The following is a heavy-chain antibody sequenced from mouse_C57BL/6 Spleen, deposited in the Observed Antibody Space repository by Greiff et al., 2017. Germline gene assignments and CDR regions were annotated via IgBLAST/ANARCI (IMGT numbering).Heavy chain of an antibody. V-gene: IGHV1-15*01. CDR3: TRAFTTVVATGAVGFAY. J-gene: IGHJ3*01. Sequence: VQLQQSGAELVRPGASVTLSCKASGYTFTDYEMHWVKQTPVHGLEWIGAIDPETGGTDYNQKFKGKAILTADKSSSTAYMELRSLTSEDSAVYYCTRAFTTVVATGAVGFAYWGQGTLVTVSA. D-gene: IGHD1-1*01. CDR2: IDPETGGT. CDR1: GYTFTDYE.